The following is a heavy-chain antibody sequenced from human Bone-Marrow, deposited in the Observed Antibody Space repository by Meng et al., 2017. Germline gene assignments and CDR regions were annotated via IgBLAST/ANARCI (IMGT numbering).Heavy chain of an antibody. Sequence: SETLSLTCTVSGGSISSSSYYWGWIRQPPGKGLEWIGSIYYSGSTYYNPSLKSRVTISVDTSKNQFSLKLSSVTAADTAVYYCAGGIVGALYWGQGTLCTVSS. CDR2: IYYSGST. V-gene: IGHV4-39*07. CDR3: AGGIVGALY. CDR1: GGSISSSSYY. D-gene: IGHD1-26*01. J-gene: IGHJ4*02.